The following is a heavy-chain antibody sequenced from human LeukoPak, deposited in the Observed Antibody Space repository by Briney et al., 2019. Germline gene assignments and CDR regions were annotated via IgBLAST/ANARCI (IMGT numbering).Heavy chain of an antibody. CDR3: ARVKTDQYLRDYYYGTDV. CDR2: ISSSGSTI. V-gene: IGHV3-11*01. CDR1: GFTFSDYY. D-gene: IGHD2-2*01. J-gene: IGHJ6*02. Sequence: PGGSLRLSCAASGFTFSDYYMSWIRQAPGKGLEWVSYISSSGSTIYYADSVKGRFTISRDNAKNSLYLQMNSLRAEDTAVYYCARVKTDQYLRDYYYGTDVWGQGTTVTVSS.